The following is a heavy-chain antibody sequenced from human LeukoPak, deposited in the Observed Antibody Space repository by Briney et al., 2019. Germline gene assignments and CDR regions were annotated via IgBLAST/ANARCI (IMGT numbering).Heavy chain of an antibody. CDR3: ARVNLLGYCTNGVCPGGGLPFDY. Sequence: SETLSLTCAVYGGSFSGFHWSWIRQSPGKGLQWIGEISHDESANYNPSLKSRVTISVDTSKNQFSLKLRSVTAADTAVYYCARVNLLGYCTNGVCPGGGLPFDYWGQGTLVTVSS. J-gene: IGHJ4*02. CDR1: GGSFSGFH. D-gene: IGHD2-8*01. V-gene: IGHV4-34*01. CDR2: ISHDESA.